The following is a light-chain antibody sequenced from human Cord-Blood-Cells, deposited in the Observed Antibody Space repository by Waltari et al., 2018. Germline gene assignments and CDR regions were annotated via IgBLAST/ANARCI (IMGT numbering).Light chain of an antibody. V-gene: IGKV1-39*01. CDR2: AAS. Sequence: DIQMTQAPSSLSASVGDRVTITCRASQSISSYLNWYQQKQRKAPKLLIYAASSLQSGVPSRFTGSQSRTDFTLTISSLQPEDFATYYCQQSYSTPYSFGQVTKLEIK. J-gene: IGKJ2*03. CDR3: QQSYSTPYS. CDR1: QSISSY.